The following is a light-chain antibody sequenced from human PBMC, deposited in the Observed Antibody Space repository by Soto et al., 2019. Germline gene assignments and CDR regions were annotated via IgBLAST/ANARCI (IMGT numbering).Light chain of an antibody. CDR1: QTINNW. CDR3: QQYHTVPYT. V-gene: IGKV1-5*01. J-gene: IGKJ2*01. CDR2: DAF. Sequence: DIQMTQSPSTLSTSVGDRVTITCRASQTINNWLAWYHQKPGKAPRLLIYDAFSLESGVPSRFSGTGSGTEFTLTISSLQPDDLATYFCQQYHTVPYTFGHGTKLQIK.